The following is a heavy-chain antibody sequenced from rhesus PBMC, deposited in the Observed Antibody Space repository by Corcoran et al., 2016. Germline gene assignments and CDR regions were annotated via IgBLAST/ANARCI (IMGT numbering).Heavy chain of an antibody. J-gene: IGHJ1*01. V-gene: IGHV4-73*01. Sequence: QVILRQWGERLVKPSETLSLACAVYGGSIRGDYYWSWIRQAPGKGLEEIGNIDGDIPATNSNPSLKNRVTSSRDTYKNHFFLSLTSVTAADTAMYFCASDEIGKHFKFWGQGALVAVSS. CDR3: ASDEIGKHFKF. CDR2: IDGDIPAT. CDR1: GGSIRGDYY. D-gene: IGHD4-35*01.